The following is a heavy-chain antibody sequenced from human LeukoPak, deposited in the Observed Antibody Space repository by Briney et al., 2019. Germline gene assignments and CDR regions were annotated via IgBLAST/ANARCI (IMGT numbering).Heavy chain of an antibody. CDR1: CGSISGFY. J-gene: IGHJ1*01. CDR2: IDHSGDT. Sequence: SETLSLTCAVYCGSISGFYYTWIRQPPGNGLEWIGEIDHSGDTSYSPSLKSRAIVSADTSNSHSSLKLTSVTAADAALYYCARGSPFQEWGQGPLVPVLS. CDR3: ARGSPFQE. V-gene: IGHV4-34*01.